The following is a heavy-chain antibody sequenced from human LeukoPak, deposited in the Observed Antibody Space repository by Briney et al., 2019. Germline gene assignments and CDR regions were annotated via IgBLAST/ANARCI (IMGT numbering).Heavy chain of an antibody. CDR1: GFTFSSYG. CDR2: ISYDGSNK. D-gene: IGHD3-22*01. J-gene: IGHJ3*01. Sequence: GGSLRLSCAASGFTFSSYGIHWVRQAPGKGLEWVAVISYDGSNKYYADSVKGRFTISRDNSKNTLFLQMNSLSPEDTAVYYCAKGEQCYYDSSANWGQGTMVTVSS. V-gene: IGHV3-30*18. CDR3: AKGEQCYYDSSAN.